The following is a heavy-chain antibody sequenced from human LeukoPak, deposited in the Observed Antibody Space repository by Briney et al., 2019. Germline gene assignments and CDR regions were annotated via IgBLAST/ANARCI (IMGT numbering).Heavy chain of an antibody. J-gene: IGHJ6*03. CDR2: ISSSGSTI. D-gene: IGHD5-12*01. Sequence: PGGSLRLSCAASGFTFSSYEMNWVRQAPGKGLEWVSYISSSGSTIYYADSVKGRFTISRDNAKNSLYLQMNSLRAEDTDVYYCARAFVVATIYYMDVWGKGTTVTVSS. V-gene: IGHV3-48*03. CDR1: GFTFSSYE. CDR3: ARAFVVATIYYMDV.